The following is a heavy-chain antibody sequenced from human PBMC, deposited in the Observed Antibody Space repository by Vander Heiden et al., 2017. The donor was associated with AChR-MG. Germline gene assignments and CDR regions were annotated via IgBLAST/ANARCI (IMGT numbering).Heavy chain of an antibody. V-gene: IGHV1-69*06. D-gene: IGHD3-10*01. Sequence: QVQLVQSGAAVKKPGSSVKVPCKASGRTFSSDAISWVRQAPGQGLEWMGGIIPIFGTANYAQKFQGRVTITADKSTSTAYMELSSLRSEDTAVYYCARVPSMVQGVIIPNFDYWGQGTLVTVSS. J-gene: IGHJ4*02. CDR2: IIPIFGTA. CDR1: GRTFSSDA. CDR3: ARVPSMVQGVIIPNFDY.